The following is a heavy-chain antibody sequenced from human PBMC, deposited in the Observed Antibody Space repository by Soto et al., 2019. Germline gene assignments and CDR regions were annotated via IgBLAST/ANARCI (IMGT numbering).Heavy chain of an antibody. Sequence: ASVKVSCKASGYSFTDYHMHWVRQAPGQGLEWMGWINLKGGGTKNAQKFQGRVTMTRDTSISTAYMELSRLRSDDTAVYYCASDDSSGYFLSWGQGSLVTVSS. D-gene: IGHD3-22*01. J-gene: IGHJ4*02. CDR1: GYSFTDYH. CDR2: INLKGGGT. CDR3: ASDDSSGYFLS. V-gene: IGHV1-2*02.